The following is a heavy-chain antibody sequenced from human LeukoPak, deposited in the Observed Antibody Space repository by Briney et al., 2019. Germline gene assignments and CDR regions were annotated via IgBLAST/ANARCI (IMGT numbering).Heavy chain of an antibody. J-gene: IGHJ4*02. CDR2: IYYSGST. CDR1: GGSISSSSYY. Sequence: PSETLSFTCTVSGGSISSSSYYWGWIRQPPGKGLEWIGSIYYSGSTYYNPSLKSRVTISVDTSKNQFSLKLSSVTAADTAVYYCARLTWDRVGGYDSSYFDYWGQGTLVTVSS. D-gene: IGHD5-12*01. V-gene: IGHV4-39*01. CDR3: ARLTWDRVGGYDSSYFDY.